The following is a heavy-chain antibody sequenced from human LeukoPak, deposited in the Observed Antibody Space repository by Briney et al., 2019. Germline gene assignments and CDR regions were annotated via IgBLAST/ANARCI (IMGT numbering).Heavy chain of an antibody. CDR1: GGSISSSNW. J-gene: IGHJ6*02. CDR2: IYHSGST. D-gene: IGHD6-13*01. CDR3: ASTQAAAGTYYHYGMVV. Sequence: SETLSLTCAVSGGSISSSNWWSWVRQPPGKGLEWIGEIYHSGSTNYKPSLKSRVTISVDKSKNQFSLKLSSVTAADTAVYFCASTQAAAGTYYHYGMVVWGQGTTVTVSS. V-gene: IGHV4-4*02.